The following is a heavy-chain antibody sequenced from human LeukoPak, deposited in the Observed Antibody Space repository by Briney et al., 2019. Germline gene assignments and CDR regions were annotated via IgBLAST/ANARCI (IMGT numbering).Heavy chain of an antibody. CDR2: TYYRSKWYN. Sequence: SQTLSLTCAISGDSVSSNSAAWNWIRQSPSRGLEWLGRTYYRSKWYNDYAVSVKSRITINPDTSKNQFSLKLSSVTAADTAVYYCARHRITMAGPHFDYWGQGTLVTVSS. J-gene: IGHJ4*02. CDR1: GDSVSSNSAA. D-gene: IGHD3-10*01. V-gene: IGHV6-1*01. CDR3: ARHRITMAGPHFDY.